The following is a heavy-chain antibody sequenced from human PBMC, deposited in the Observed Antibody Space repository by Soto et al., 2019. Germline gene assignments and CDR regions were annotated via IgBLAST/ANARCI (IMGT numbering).Heavy chain of an antibody. CDR1: GYTFTSYG. V-gene: IGHV1-18*04. D-gene: IGHD5-12*01. Sequence: QVQLVQSGAEVKKPGASVKVSCKASGYTFTSYGISWVRQAPGQGLEWMGWISAYNGNTNYAQKLQGRVTMTTDTSTCTAYMELRSLRSDDTAVYYCASYSGYDYYYYYGMDVWGQGTTVTVSS. J-gene: IGHJ6*02. CDR3: ASYSGYDYYYYYGMDV. CDR2: ISAYNGNT.